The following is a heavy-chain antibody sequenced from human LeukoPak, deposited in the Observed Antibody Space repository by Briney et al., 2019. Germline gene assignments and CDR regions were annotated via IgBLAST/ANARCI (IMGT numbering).Heavy chain of an antibody. CDR3: ARDKAGAGFGDAFDI. Sequence: GGSLRLSCAASGFTFSDYYMSWIRQAPGKGLEWVSYISSSGSTIYYADSVKGRFTISRDNSKNTLYLQMNSLRAEDTAVYFCARDKAGAGFGDAFDIWGQGTMVTVSS. V-gene: IGHV3-11*04. CDR1: GFTFSDYY. D-gene: IGHD3-10*01. J-gene: IGHJ3*02. CDR2: ISSSGSTI.